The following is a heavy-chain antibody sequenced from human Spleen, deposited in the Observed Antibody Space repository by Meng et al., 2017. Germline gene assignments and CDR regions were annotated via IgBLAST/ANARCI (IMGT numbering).Heavy chain of an antibody. Sequence: QPQLQESGPGLVKPSEALSLTCRVSGGPISTSGYYWGWIRQPPGKGLEWIGSIGHSGITYYTPSLKSRVTVSIDTSKSQFSLKLTSVTAADTAVYYCVRSSGWVRTGFDPWGQGTLVTDSS. V-gene: IGHV4-39*01. CDR2: IGHSGIT. CDR3: VRSSGWVRTGFDP. J-gene: IGHJ5*02. CDR1: GGPISTSGYY. D-gene: IGHD6-19*01.